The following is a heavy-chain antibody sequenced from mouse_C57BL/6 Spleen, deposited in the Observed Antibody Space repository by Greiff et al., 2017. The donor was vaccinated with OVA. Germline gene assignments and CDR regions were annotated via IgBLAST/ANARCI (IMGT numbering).Heavy chain of an antibody. D-gene: IGHD3-2*02. CDR3: ARSGDLAYWYFDV. Sequence: EVQLQQSGPELVKPGASVKISCKASGYTFTDYYMNWVKQSHGKSLEWIGDINPNNGGTSYNQKFKGKATLTVDKSSSTAYMELRSLTSEDSAVYYCARSGDLAYWYFDVWGTGTTVTVSS. J-gene: IGHJ1*03. CDR1: GYTFTDYY. V-gene: IGHV1-26*01. CDR2: INPNNGGT.